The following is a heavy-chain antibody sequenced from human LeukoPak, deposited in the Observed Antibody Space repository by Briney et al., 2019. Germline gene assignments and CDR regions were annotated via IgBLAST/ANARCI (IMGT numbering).Heavy chain of an antibody. D-gene: IGHD6-13*01. CDR1: GFTFSSYG. V-gene: IGHV3-30*03. CDR2: ISYDGSNK. J-gene: IGHJ4*02. CDR3: AREGIAAARAFDY. Sequence: GGSLRLSCAASGFTFSSYGMHWVRQAPGKGLEWVAVISYDGSNKYYADSVKGRFTISRDNSKNTLYLQMNSLRAEDTAVYYCAREGIAAARAFDYWGQGTLVTVSS.